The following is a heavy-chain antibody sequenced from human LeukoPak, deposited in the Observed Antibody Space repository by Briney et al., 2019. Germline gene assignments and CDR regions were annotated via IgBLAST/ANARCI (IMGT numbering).Heavy chain of an antibody. J-gene: IGHJ5*02. D-gene: IGHD3-3*01. CDR3: ARAGDVLRFLGWLPPNWFDP. CDR2: IIPIFGIA. V-gene: IGHV1-69*04. Sequence: SVKVSCKASGGTFSSYAISWVRQAPGQGLEWMGRIIPIFGIANYAQKFQGRVTITADKSTSTAYMELSSLRSEDTAVYYCARAGDVLRFLGWLPPNWFDPWGQGTLVTVSS. CDR1: GGTFSSYA.